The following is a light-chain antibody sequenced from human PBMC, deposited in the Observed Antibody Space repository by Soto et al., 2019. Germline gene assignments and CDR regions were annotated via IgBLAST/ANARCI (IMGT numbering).Light chain of an antibody. J-gene: IGKJ1*01. V-gene: IGKV4-1*01. CDR2: WAS. CDR3: LQYYSTPWT. CDR1: QSVLYSADNKNY. Sequence: DIVMTQSPDSLAVSLGERATINCKSSQSVLYSADNKNYLAWYQQKPGQSPKLLIYWASTRESGVPDRFSGSGSVTDFTLTIRSLQAEDVAVYYCLQYYSTPWTFSQGTKVDIQ.